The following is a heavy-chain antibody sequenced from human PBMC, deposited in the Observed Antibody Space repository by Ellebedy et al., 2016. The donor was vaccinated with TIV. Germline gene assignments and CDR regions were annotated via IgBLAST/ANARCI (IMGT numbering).Heavy chain of an antibody. CDR2: INHSGST. CDR1: GGSFSGYY. D-gene: IGHD2-15*01. Sequence: SQTLSLTCXVYGGSFSGYYWSWIRQPPGKGLEWIGEINHSGSTNYNPSLKSRVTISVDTSKNQFSLKLSSVTAADTAVYYCARAGSGGSCYEDYWGQGTLVTVSS. CDR3: ARAGSGGSCYEDY. J-gene: IGHJ4*02. V-gene: IGHV4-34*01.